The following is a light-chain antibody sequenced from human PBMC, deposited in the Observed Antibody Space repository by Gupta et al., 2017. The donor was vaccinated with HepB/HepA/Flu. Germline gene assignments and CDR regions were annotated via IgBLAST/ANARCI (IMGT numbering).Light chain of an antibody. V-gene: IGLV1-44*01. J-gene: IGLJ2*01. CDR3: AAWDDSLNGQEV. CDR1: SSNIGTNT. CDR2: SNN. Sequence: QSVLTQPPSLSGTPGQRVTISCSGSSSNIGTNTVNWYQQFPGTAPKLLIYSNNQRPSGVPDRFSGSKSGTSASLAISGLQSEDESDYYCAAWDDSLNGQEVFGGGTKLTGL.